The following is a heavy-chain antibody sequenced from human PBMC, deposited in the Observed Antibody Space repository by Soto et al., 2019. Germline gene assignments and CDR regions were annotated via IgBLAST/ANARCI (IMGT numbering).Heavy chain of an antibody. CDR2: ISCDGSNN. V-gene: IGHV3-30-3*01. J-gene: IGHJ2*01. D-gene: IGHD5-18*01. CDR1: GFTFSSYA. Sequence: QVQLVESGGGVVQPGRSLRLSCAASGFTFSSYAMHWVRQAPGKGLEWVAVISCDGSNNYYADSVKGRFTISRDTSQNXXYLQMNSLRAEDTAVYYCARDPLWGTAMVLWYFDLWGRGTLVTVSS. CDR3: ARDPLWGTAMVLWYFDL.